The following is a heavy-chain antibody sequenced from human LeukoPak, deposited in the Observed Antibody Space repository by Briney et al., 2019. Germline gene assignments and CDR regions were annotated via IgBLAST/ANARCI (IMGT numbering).Heavy chain of an antibody. Sequence: GGSLRLSCAASGFTFSRYSVNWVRQAPGKGLEWVSSISGSSTYIYYADSVKGRFTVSRDNAKNSLYLQMNSLRAEDTAVYYCARVGDGYKNDAFDIQGQGTMVTVSS. CDR2: ISGSSTYI. CDR3: ARVGDGYKNDAFDI. D-gene: IGHD5-24*01. V-gene: IGHV3-21*01. CDR1: GFTFSRYS. J-gene: IGHJ3*02.